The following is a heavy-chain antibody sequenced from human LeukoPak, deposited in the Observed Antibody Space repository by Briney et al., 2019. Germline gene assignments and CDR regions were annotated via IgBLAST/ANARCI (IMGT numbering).Heavy chain of an antibody. CDR3: ARALYDSSGYLYDY. V-gene: IGHV4-30-4*01. CDR1: GGSISSGDYY. J-gene: IGHJ4*02. D-gene: IGHD3-22*01. CDR2: IYYSGST. Sequence: SETLSLTCTVSGGSISSGDYYWSWIRQPPGKGLEWIGCIYYSGSTYYNPSLKSRVTISVDTSKNQFSLKLSSVTAADTAVYYCARALYDSSGYLYDYWGQGTLVTVSS.